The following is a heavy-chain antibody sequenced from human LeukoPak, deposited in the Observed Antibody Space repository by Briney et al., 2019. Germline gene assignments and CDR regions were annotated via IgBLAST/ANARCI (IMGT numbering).Heavy chain of an antibody. Sequence: GGSLRLSCAASGSPFHNYWMTWVRQAPGKGLEWVANINQDDKEKYYLDSVKGRFTISRDNAETSLFLQMTSLRVEDTAIYYCARGLYGSGRRSLMAHWGPGTLVAVSS. V-gene: IGHV3-7*01. J-gene: IGHJ4*02. D-gene: IGHD3-10*01. CDR1: GSPFHNYW. CDR2: INQDDKEK. CDR3: ARGLYGSGRRSLMAH.